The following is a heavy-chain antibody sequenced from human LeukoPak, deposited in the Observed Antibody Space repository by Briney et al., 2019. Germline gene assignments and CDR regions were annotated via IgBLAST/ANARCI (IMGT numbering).Heavy chain of an antibody. J-gene: IGHJ4*02. D-gene: IGHD3-10*01. Sequence: GASVKVSCKASGYTFTSYGISWVRQAPGQGLEWMGWISAYNGNTNYAQKLQGRVTMTTDTSTSTAYMELRSLRSDDTAVYYCARGEFMVRGVITPFDYWGQGTLVTVSS. CDR2: ISAYNGNT. CDR1: GYTFTSYG. V-gene: IGHV1-18*01. CDR3: ARGEFMVRGVITPFDY.